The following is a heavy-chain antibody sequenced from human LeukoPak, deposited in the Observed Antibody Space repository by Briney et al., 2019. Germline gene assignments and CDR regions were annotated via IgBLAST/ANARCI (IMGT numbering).Heavy chain of an antibody. CDR1: GFTFSSYA. J-gene: IGHJ6*04. CDR2: ISGSGGST. CDR3: AKAISSWYYYGMNV. Sequence: GGSLRLSCAASGFTFSSYAMSWVRQAPGKGLEWVSAISGSGGSTYYADSVKGRFTISRDNSKNTLYLQMNSLRAEDTAVYYCAKAISSWYYYGMNVWGKGTTVTVSS. V-gene: IGHV3-23*01. D-gene: IGHD6-13*01.